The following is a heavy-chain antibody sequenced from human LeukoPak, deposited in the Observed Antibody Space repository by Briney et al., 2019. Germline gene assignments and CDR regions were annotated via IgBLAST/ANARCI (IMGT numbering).Heavy chain of an antibody. CDR2: INHSGST. CDR3: ARRTVSWFDP. CDR1: GGSFSGYY. Sequence: SETLSLTCAVYGGSFSGYYWSWIRQPPGKGLEWIGEINHSGSTNYNPSLKSRVTISVDTSKNQFSLKLSSVTAADTAVYYCARRTVSWFDPWGQGTLVTVSS. V-gene: IGHV4-34*01. D-gene: IGHD4-17*01. J-gene: IGHJ5*02.